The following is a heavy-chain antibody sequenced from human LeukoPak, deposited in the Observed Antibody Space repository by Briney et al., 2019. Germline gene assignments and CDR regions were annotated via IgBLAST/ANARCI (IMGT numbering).Heavy chain of an antibody. CDR1: GXTFSSYE. Sequence: GESLRLSCAASGXTFSSYEMNWVRQAPGKGLEWVSYISTSGSIIYYADSVKGRFTISRDNAKNSLYLQMNSLRAEDTAVYYCARSGNYFDDWGQGTLVTVSS. CDR2: ISTSGSII. J-gene: IGHJ4*02. CDR3: ARSGNYFDD. D-gene: IGHD1-26*01. V-gene: IGHV3-48*03.